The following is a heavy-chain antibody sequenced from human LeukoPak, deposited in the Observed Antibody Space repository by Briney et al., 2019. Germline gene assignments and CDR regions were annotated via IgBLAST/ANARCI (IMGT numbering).Heavy chain of an antibody. CDR3: ARDRGTTNPLDY. CDR2: INPNSGGT. D-gene: IGHD1-1*01. Sequence: ASVKVSCKASGCTFTGYYMHWVRQAPGQGLEWMGRINPNSGGTNYAQKFQGRVTMTRDTSISTAYMELSRLRSDDTAVYYCARDRGTTNPLDYWGQGTLVTVSS. J-gene: IGHJ4*02. CDR1: GCTFTGYY. V-gene: IGHV1-2*06.